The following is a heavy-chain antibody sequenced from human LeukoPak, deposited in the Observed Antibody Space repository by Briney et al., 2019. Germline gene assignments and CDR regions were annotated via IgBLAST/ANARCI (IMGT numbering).Heavy chain of an antibody. CDR2: IIPIFGTA. V-gene: IGHV1-69*01. Sequence: SVKVSCKASGGTFSSYAISWVRQAPGQGLEWTGGIIPIFGTANYAQKFQGRVTITADESTSTAYMELSSLRSEDTAVYYCASRNDYGDLRGYNWFDPWGQGTLVTVSS. J-gene: IGHJ5*02. CDR1: GGTFSSYA. D-gene: IGHD4-17*01. CDR3: ASRNDYGDLRGYNWFDP.